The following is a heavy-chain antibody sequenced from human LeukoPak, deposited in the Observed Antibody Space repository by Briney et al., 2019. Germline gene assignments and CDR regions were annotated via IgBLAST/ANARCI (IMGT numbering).Heavy chain of an antibody. CDR3: ARAAVVTGSTETFDP. J-gene: IGHJ5*02. V-gene: IGHV1-2*02. CDR2: INPNTGGT. CDR1: GYTFTGYY. D-gene: IGHD2-8*02. Sequence: GASVKVSCKASGYTFTGYYMHWVRQAPGQGPEWMGWINPNTGGTNYAQKFQGRVTMTRDTSIRTAYMELSRLRSDDTALYYCARAAVVTGSTETFDPWGQGTLVTVSS.